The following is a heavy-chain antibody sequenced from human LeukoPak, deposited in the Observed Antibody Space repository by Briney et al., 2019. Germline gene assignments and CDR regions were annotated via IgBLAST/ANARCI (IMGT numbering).Heavy chain of an antibody. CDR1: GDSISSGSYY. CDR2: IYYSGST. V-gene: IGHV4-39*01. J-gene: IGHJ4*02. CDR3: ARHLRGYYYDSSGYYH. D-gene: IGHD3-22*01. Sequence: SETLSLTCTVSGDSISSGSYYWGWIRQPPGKGLEWIGSIYYSGSTYYNPSLKSRVTISVDTSKNQFSLKLSSVTAADTAVYYCARHLRGYYYDSSGYYHWGQGTLVTVSS.